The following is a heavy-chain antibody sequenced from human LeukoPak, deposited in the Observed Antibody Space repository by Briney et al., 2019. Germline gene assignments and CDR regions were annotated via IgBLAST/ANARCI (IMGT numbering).Heavy chain of an antibody. D-gene: IGHD2-2*01. V-gene: IGHV4-39*07. CDR3: ARDFPEACSSTSCHRDWFDP. CDR1: GGSISSSSYY. CDR2: IYYSGST. J-gene: IGHJ5*02. Sequence: PSETLSLTCTVSGGSISSSSYYWGWIRQPPGKGLEWIGSIYYSGSTYYNPSLKSRVTISVDTSKNQFSLKLSSVTAADTAVYYCARDFPEACSSTSCHRDWFDPWGQGTLVTVSS.